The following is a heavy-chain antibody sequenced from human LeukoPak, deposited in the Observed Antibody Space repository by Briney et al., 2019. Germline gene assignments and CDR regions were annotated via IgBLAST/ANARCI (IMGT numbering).Heavy chain of an antibody. J-gene: IGHJ5*02. V-gene: IGHV4-38-2*02. Sequence: NPSETLSLNCTVSGYSISSGYYWGWIRQPPGKGLEWIGYIYYSGSTNYNPSLKSRVTISVDTSKNQFSLKLSSVTAADTAVYYCARYYGSGSYRDNWFDPWGQGTLVTVSS. D-gene: IGHD3-10*01. CDR2: IYYSGST. CDR1: GYSISSGYY. CDR3: ARYYGSGSYRDNWFDP.